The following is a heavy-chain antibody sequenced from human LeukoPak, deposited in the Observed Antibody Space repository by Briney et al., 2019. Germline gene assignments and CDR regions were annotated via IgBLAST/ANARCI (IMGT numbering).Heavy chain of an antibody. Sequence: SQTLSLTCTVSGGSISSGSYYWSWIRQPAGKGLEWIGRIYTSGSTNYNPSLKSRVTISVDTSKNQFSLKLSSVTAADTAVYYCARANWGYWFDPWGQGTLVTVSS. CDR3: ARANWGYWFDP. CDR1: GGSISSGSYY. J-gene: IGHJ5*02. CDR2: IYTSGST. V-gene: IGHV4-61*02. D-gene: IGHD7-27*01.